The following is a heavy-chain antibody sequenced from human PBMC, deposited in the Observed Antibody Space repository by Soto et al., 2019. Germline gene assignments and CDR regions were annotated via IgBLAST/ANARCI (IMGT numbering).Heavy chain of an antibody. CDR2: IRSKTNSYAT. CDR3: SNAGYYVSSSYYRESDYYYCYCMGV. J-gene: IGHJ6*02. D-gene: IGHD3-22*01. CDR1: GFTFSGSA. V-gene: IGHV3-73*02. Sequence: EVQLVESGGGLVQPGGSLKLSCAASGFTFSGSAMHWVRQASGNGLEWVGRIRSKTNSYATAYAASVKGRFTISRDDSENTTYLQMNRLKTEDTAVYYCSNAGYYVSSSYYRESDYYYCYCMGVWGQVTTVTVSS.